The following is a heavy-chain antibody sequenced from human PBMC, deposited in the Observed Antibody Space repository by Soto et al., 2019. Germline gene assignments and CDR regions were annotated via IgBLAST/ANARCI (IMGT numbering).Heavy chain of an antibody. Sequence: EVQLLESGGGLVQPGGSLRLSCAASGFTFSTNAMSWVRQAPGKGPEWVSTMSSGGGTYYADSVKGRFTISRDNSKNTLYLPMNRLRVEDTAVYYCAKDGRDQLLCYFDCWGQGTLVTVSS. CDR2: MSSGGGT. J-gene: IGHJ4*02. CDR1: GFTFSTNA. D-gene: IGHD2-2*01. CDR3: AKDGRDQLLCYFDC. V-gene: IGHV3-23*01.